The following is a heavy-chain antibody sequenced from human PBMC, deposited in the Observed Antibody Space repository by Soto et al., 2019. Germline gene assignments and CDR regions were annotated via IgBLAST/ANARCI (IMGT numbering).Heavy chain of an antibody. Sequence: GGSLRLSCAASGFTFSSYWMHWVRQAPGKGLVWVSRINSDGSSTSYADSVKGRFTISRDNAKNTLYLQMNSLRAEDTAVYYCASGLEAVAGHPAAGYWGQGTLVTVSS. CDR2: INSDGSST. D-gene: IGHD6-19*01. CDR1: GFTFSSYW. CDR3: ASGLEAVAGHPAAGY. V-gene: IGHV3-74*01. J-gene: IGHJ4*02.